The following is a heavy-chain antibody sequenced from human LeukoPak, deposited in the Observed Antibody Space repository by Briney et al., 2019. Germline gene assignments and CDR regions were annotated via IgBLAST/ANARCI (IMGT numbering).Heavy chain of an antibody. J-gene: IGHJ4*02. D-gene: IGHD3-10*01. CDR2: IYTSGST. Sequence: NASETLSLTCTVSGGSISSYYWSWIRQPAGKGLEWIGRIYTSGSTNYNPSLKSRVTMSVDTSKNQFSLKLSSVTAADTAVYYCARDAYYYGSGSPYYFDSWGQGTLVTVSS. V-gene: IGHV4-4*07. CDR1: GGSISSYY. CDR3: ARDAYYYGSGSPYYFDS.